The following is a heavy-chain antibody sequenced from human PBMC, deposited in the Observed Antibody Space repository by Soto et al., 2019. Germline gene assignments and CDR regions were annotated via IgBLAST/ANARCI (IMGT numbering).Heavy chain of an antibody. Sequence: SETLSLTCTVSGGSISSGGYYWSWIRQHPGKGLEWIGYIYYSGSTYYNPSLKSRVTISVDTSKNQFSLKLSSVTAADTAVYYCARGAGDVFAVAATAGHPFDIWGQGTMVTVSS. CDR1: GGSISSGGYY. D-gene: IGHD2-15*01. V-gene: IGHV4-31*03. CDR2: IYYSGST. J-gene: IGHJ3*02. CDR3: ARGAGDVFAVAATAGHPFDI.